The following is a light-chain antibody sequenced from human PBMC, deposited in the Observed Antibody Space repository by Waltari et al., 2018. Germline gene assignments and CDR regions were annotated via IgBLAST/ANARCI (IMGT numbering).Light chain of an antibody. CDR2: DVN. Sequence: QSALTQPVSVSGSPGQSITISCTGTTSDLGGFNYVSWYQQHPGKAPKLLIYDVNRRPSGVSNRFSGSKSGNTASLIICGLQAEDEADYYCCSFTSSSTWVFGGGTKLTVL. CDR1: TSDLGGFNY. CDR3: CSFTSSSTWV. J-gene: IGLJ3*02. V-gene: IGLV2-14*01.